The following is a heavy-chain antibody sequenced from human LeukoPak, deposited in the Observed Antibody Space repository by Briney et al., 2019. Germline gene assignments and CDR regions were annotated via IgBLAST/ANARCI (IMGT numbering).Heavy chain of an antibody. CDR1: GGTFSSYA. CDR2: IIPIFGTA. Sequence: SVKVSCKASGGTFSSYAISWVRQAPGQGLEWMGGIIPIFGTANYAQKFQGRVTITADESTSTAYMELSSLRSDDTAVYFCAREGSRVGAPKPPSDYWGQGTLVTVSS. V-gene: IGHV1-69*01. D-gene: IGHD1-26*01. J-gene: IGHJ4*02. CDR3: AREGSRVGAPKPPSDY.